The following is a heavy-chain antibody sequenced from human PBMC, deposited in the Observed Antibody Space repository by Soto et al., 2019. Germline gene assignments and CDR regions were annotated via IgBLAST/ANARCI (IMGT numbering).Heavy chain of an antibody. CDR3: ARDEGSSWYGFDYFDY. CDR2: INSDGSST. Sequence: PGGSLRLSCAASGFTFSSYWMHWVRQAPGKGLVWVSRINSDGSSTSYADSVKGRFTISRDNAKNTLYLQMNSLRAEDTAVYYCARDEGSSWYGFDYFDYWGQGTLVTVSS. J-gene: IGHJ4*02. D-gene: IGHD6-13*01. V-gene: IGHV3-74*01. CDR1: GFTFSSYW.